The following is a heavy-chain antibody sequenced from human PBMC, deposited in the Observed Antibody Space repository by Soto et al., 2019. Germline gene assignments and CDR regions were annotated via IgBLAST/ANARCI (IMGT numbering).Heavy chain of an antibody. CDR3: ARHMHYCSGGSCYNDAFDI. Sequence: GGSLRLSCAASGFAFSTFAMHWVRQAPGKGLEWVAVIWFDGSNKYYADSVKGRFTISRDNSKNTLYLQMNSLRAEDTAFYYCARHMHYCSGGSCYNDAFDIWGQGTMVTVSS. V-gene: IGHV3-33*01. CDR2: IWFDGSNK. D-gene: IGHD2-15*01. CDR1: GFAFSTFA. J-gene: IGHJ3*02.